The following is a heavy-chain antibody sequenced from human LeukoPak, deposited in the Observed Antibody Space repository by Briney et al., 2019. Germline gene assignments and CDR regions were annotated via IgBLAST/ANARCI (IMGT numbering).Heavy chain of an antibody. D-gene: IGHD5-12*01. Sequence: PSETLSLTCTVSGVSISSGGYYWGWFRQPPGQGLEWIGYIYYSGNTYYNSSLKSRVTISVDTSKSQFSLKLSSVTAADTAVYYCARYNGYANWFDPWGQGTLVTVSS. CDR1: GVSISSGGYY. V-gene: IGHV4-30-4*01. J-gene: IGHJ5*02. CDR2: IYYSGNT. CDR3: ARYNGYANWFDP.